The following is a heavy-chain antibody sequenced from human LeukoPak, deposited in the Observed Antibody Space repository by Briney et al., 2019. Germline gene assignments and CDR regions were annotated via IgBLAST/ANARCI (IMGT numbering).Heavy chain of an antibody. J-gene: IGHJ5*02. CDR2: IYHCVSP. CDR1: GYSIRSGYY. D-gene: IGHD2-15*01. CDR3: ARHPHPVVASVARILWFDP. V-gene: IGHV4-38-2*01. Sequence: SETLSLTCVVSGYSIRSGYYWGWIRPSPGKGLEWIGSIYHCVSPYSHPSLPTPLTISVTTSNHPFSLKLTSLTPPDTAVYYCARHPHPVVASVARILWFDPWGQGALVTVSS.